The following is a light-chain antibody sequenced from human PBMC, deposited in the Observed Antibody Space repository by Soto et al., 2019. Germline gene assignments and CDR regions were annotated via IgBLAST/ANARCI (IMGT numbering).Light chain of an antibody. J-gene: IGKJ2*01. CDR1: QSVSSSD. V-gene: IGKV3-20*01. CDR3: QHYGTSPPYT. CDR2: GAS. Sequence: EIVLTQSPGTLSLSPGDWATLSYRASQSVSSSDLAWYQQKPGQAPRLLIYGASSRATGIPDRFSGSGSGTDFTLTISRLESEDFAVYYCQHYGTSPPYTFGQGTKLEIK.